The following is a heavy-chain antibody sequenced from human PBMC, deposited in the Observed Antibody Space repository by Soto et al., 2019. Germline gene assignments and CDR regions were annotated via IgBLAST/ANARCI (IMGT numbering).Heavy chain of an antibody. Sequence: SGPTLVNPTQTLTLTCTFSGFSLSTSGVGVGWIRQPPGKALEWLALIYWNDDKRYSPSLKSRLTITKDTSKNQVVLTMTNMDPVDTATYCCAHSPLFPMVRGVNWFDPWGQGTLVTVSS. J-gene: IGHJ5*02. CDR3: AHSPLFPMVRGVNWFDP. D-gene: IGHD3-10*01. CDR1: GFSLSTSGVG. V-gene: IGHV2-5*01. CDR2: IYWNDDK.